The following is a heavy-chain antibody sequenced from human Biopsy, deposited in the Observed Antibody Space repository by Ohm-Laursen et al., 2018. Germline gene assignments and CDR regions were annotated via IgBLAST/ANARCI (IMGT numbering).Heavy chain of an antibody. D-gene: IGHD3-16*02. CDR3: AKDSGGSPLGELSH. CDR1: GFPFHNYA. CDR2: INAPGGKT. V-gene: IGHV3-23*01. Sequence: SLRLSCTASGFPFHNYAMNWVRQAPRKGLEWVSGINAPGGKTYYADSVKGRFTISRDNSKSTLCLQIHSLRAEDTALYYCAKDSGGSPLGELSHWGQGNLVTVSS. J-gene: IGHJ4*02.